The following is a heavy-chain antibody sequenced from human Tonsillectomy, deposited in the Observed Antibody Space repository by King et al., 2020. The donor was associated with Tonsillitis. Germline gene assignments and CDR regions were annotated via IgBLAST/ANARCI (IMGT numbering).Heavy chain of an antibody. V-gene: IGHV3-7*01. CDR3: ASFVYGDYWGSGGEHFDY. D-gene: IGHD4-17*01. CDR2: IKQDGSEK. CDR1: GFTFSSYW. Sequence: VQLVESGGGLVQPGGSLRLSCAASGFTFSSYWMSWVRQAPGKGLEWVANIKQDGSEKYYVDSVKGRFTISRDNAKNSLYLQMNSLRAEDPAVYYCASFVYGDYWGSGGEHFDYWGQGTLVTVSS. J-gene: IGHJ4*02.